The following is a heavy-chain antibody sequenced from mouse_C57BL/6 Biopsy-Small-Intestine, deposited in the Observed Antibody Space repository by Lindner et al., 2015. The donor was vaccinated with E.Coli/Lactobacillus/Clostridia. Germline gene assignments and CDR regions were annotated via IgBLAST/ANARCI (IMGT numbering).Heavy chain of an antibody. V-gene: IGHV1-39*01. D-gene: IGHD3-1*01. Sequence: VQLQESGAELVKPGASVKISCKASGYSFTGYNMNWVKQSHGKSLEWIGNINPYYGSTGYNQKFKGKATLTVDKSSSTAYMQLNSLTSEDSAVYYCARRAYYYAMDYWGQGTSVTVSS. CDR2: INPYYGST. CDR1: GYSFTGYN. CDR3: ARRAYYYAMDY. J-gene: IGHJ4*01.